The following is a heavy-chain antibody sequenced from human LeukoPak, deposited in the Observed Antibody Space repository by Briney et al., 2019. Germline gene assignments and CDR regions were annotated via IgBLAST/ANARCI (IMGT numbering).Heavy chain of an antibody. Sequence: SETLSLTCTVSGDSFSSHYWTWMRQPPGKGLEWIGYISCRGSTNYNPSLKSRLTISIDTSKNQFSLRLSSVTAADTAVYYCARDLVTVTKGFDIWGQGTMVSVSS. CDR2: ISCRGST. D-gene: IGHD4-17*01. CDR1: GDSFSSHY. J-gene: IGHJ3*02. V-gene: IGHV4-59*11. CDR3: ARDLVTVTKGFDI.